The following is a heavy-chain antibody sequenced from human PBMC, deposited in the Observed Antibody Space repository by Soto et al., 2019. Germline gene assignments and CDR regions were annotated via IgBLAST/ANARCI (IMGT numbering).Heavy chain of an antibody. CDR3: ARDRIVGATGLLY. CDR1: GFTFSSYG. V-gene: IGHV3-33*01. J-gene: IGHJ4*02. CDR2: IWYDGSNK. D-gene: IGHD1-26*01. Sequence: QVQLVESGGGVVQPGRSLRLSCAASGFTFSSYGRHWVRQAPGKGLEWVAVIWYDGSNKYYADSVKGRFTISRDNSKNTLYLQMNSLRAEDTAVYYCARDRIVGATGLLYWGQGTLVTVSS.